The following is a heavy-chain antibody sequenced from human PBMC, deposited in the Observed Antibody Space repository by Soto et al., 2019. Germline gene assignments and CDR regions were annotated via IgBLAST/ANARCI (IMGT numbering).Heavy chain of an antibody. V-gene: IGHV3-64D*06. CDR2: ISSNGGST. CDR3: VKVRRSGRRTGTDY. D-gene: IGHD6-19*01. CDR1: GFTFSSYA. J-gene: IGHJ4*02. Sequence: EVQLVESGGGLVQPGGSLRLSCSASGFTFSSYAMHWVRQAPGKGLAYVSAISSNGGSTYYADSVKGRFTISRDNSKNTLYLQMSSLRAEDTAVYYCVKVRRSGRRTGTDYWGQGTLVTVSS.